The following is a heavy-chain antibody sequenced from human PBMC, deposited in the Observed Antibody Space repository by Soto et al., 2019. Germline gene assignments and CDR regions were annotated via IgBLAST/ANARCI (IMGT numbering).Heavy chain of an antibody. CDR2: LYYSGST. V-gene: IGHV4-31*03. D-gene: IGHD4-17*01. CDR3: ARVTWKDYDYGDYVPDY. CDR1: GGSISSGGYY. J-gene: IGHJ4*02. Sequence: QVQLQESGPGLVKPSQTLSLTCTVSGGSISSGGYYWSWIRQHPGKGLEWIGYLYYSGSTYYNPSLKSRVTISVDTSKNQFSLKLSSVTAADTAVYYCARVTWKDYDYGDYVPDYWGQGTLVTVSS.